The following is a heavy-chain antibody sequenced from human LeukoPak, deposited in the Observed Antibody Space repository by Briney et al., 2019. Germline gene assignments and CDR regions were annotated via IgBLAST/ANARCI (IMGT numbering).Heavy chain of an antibody. CDR3: ARFQLEQAYYYYYMDV. J-gene: IGHJ6*03. D-gene: IGHD1/OR15-1a*01. Sequence: GGSLRLSCAASGFTFSSYWMHWVRQAPGKGLVWVSRINSDGSSTSYADSVKGRFTISRDNAKNTLYLQMNSLRAEDTAVYYCARFQLEQAYYYYYMDVWGKGTTVTISS. V-gene: IGHV3-74*01. CDR2: INSDGSST. CDR1: GFTFSSYW.